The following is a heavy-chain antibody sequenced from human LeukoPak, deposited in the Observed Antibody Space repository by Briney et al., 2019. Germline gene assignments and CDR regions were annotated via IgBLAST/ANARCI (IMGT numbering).Heavy chain of an antibody. CDR3: ARSIAVAGFRPWARRVSPTFDY. CDR2: ISAYNGNT. V-gene: IGHV1-18*01. CDR1: GYTFTSYG. D-gene: IGHD6-19*01. Sequence: GASVKVSCKASGYTFTSYGISWVRQAPGQGLEWMGRISAYNGNTNYAQKLQGRVTMTTDTSTSTAYMELRSLRSDDTAVYYCARSIAVAGFRPWARRVSPTFDYWGQGTLVTVSS. J-gene: IGHJ4*02.